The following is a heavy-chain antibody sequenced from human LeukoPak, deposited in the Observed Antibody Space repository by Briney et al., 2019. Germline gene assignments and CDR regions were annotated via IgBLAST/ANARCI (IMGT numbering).Heavy chain of an antibody. CDR3: ARSWYYDSSGLDYYYGMDV. CDR1: GGTFSSYA. CDR2: IIPIFGTA. D-gene: IGHD3-22*01. Sequence: GSSVKVSCKASGGTFSSYAISWVRQAPGQGLEWMGGIIPIFGTANYAQKFQGRVTITADESTSTAYMELSSLRSEDTAVYYCARSWYYDSSGLDYYYGMDVWGQGTTVTVSS. V-gene: IGHV1-69*01. J-gene: IGHJ6*02.